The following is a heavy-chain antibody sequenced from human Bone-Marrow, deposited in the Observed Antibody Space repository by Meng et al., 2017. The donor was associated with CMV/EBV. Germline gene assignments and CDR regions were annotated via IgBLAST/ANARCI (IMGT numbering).Heavy chain of an antibody. V-gene: IGHV3-53*01. Sequence: GGSLRLSCAASGFTVSSNYMSWARQAPGKGLEWVSVIYSGGSTYYADSVKGRFTISRDNSKNTLYLQMNSLRAEDTAVYYCARDGPGYAFDIWGQGTMVTVSS. CDR2: IYSGGST. J-gene: IGHJ3*02. CDR1: GFTVSSNY. D-gene: IGHD6-25*01. CDR3: ARDGPGYAFDI.